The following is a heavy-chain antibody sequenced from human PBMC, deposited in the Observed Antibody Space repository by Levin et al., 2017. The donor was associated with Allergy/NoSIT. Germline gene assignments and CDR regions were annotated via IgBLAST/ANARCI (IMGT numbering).Heavy chain of an antibody. CDR3: ARHVITQMPWYGMDV. CDR2: IYYTGIT. CDR1: GDSIRSSNYY. J-gene: IGHJ6*02. D-gene: IGHD3-10*01. V-gene: IGHV4-39*01. Sequence: SETLSLTCSFSGDSIRSSNYYWGWIRQPPGRLLEWIGSIYYTGITYYNPSLKSRVTVSVDTSKNQFSLKLISVAAADTAVYYCARHVITQMPWYGMDVWGQGTTVIVSS.